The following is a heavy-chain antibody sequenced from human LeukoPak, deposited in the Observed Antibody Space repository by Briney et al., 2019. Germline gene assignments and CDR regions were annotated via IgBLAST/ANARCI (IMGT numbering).Heavy chain of an antibody. J-gene: IGHJ4*02. Sequence: GGSLRLSCAASGFTFNSYGMHWVRQAPGKGLDWVAFLRYDGSIKHYADSVKGRFTISRDNSKNTVSLQMNSLRPEDTAVYYCGKGSSTSGCPDYWGQGTLVTVSS. D-gene: IGHD6-19*01. V-gene: IGHV3-30*02. CDR2: LRYDGSIK. CDR3: GKGSSTSGCPDY. CDR1: GFTFNSYG.